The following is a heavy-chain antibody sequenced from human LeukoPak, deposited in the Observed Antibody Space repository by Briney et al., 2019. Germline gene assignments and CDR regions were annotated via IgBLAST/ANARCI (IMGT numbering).Heavy chain of an antibody. V-gene: IGHV1-18*01. CDR2: ISAYNGNT. J-gene: IGHJ3*02. CDR1: GYTFTSYG. D-gene: IGHD4-17*01. CDR3: ARNGDYVITDAFDI. Sequence: GASVKVSCKASGYTFTSYGISWVRPAPGQGLEWMGWISAYNGNTNYAQKLQGRVTMTTDTSTSTAYMELRSLRSDDTAVYYCARNGDYVITDAFDIWGQGTMVTVSS.